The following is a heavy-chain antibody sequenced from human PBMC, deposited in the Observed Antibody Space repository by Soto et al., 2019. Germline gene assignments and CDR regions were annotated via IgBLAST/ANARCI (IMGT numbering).Heavy chain of an antibody. CDR2: IYYSGST. CDR1: GGSISSGDYY. J-gene: IGHJ5*02. Sequence: SETLSLTCTVSGGSISSGDYYWSWIRQPPGKGLEWIGYIYYSGSTYYNPSLKSRVTISVDTSKNQFSLKLSSVTAADTAVYYCARAPDYDFWSGYPTWFDPWGQGTLVTVSS. CDR3: ARAPDYDFWSGYPTWFDP. V-gene: IGHV4-30-4*01. D-gene: IGHD3-3*01.